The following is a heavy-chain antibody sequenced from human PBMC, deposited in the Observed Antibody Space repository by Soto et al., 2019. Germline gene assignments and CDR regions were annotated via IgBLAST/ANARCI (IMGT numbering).Heavy chain of an antibody. CDR3: ARSSPSYYYDSSGYSIGDD. V-gene: IGHV4-31*03. D-gene: IGHD3-22*01. CDR1: GGSISSGGYY. Sequence: SETLSLTCTVSGGSISSGGYYWSWIRRHPGKGLEWIGYIYYSGSAYYNASLKSRVTISVDTSKNQFSLKLSSVTAADTAVYYCARSSPSYYYDSSGYSIGDDWGQGTLVTVSS. J-gene: IGHJ4*02. CDR2: IYYSGSA.